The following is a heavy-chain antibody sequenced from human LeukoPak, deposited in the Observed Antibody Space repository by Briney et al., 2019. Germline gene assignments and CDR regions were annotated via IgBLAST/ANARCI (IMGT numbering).Heavy chain of an antibody. Sequence: GGSLRLSCAASGFAFSSYAIRWVRQAPGKGLEWVSSISSGGGRTYYADTVKGRFTISRDNSKNTRYLQMDSLRAEDTDVYHCAKAPNYYGSGSYYNNWFDPWGQGTLVTVSS. CDR3: AKAPNYYGSGSYYNNWFDP. J-gene: IGHJ5*02. V-gene: IGHV3-23*01. CDR1: GFAFSSYA. D-gene: IGHD3-10*01. CDR2: ISSGGGRT.